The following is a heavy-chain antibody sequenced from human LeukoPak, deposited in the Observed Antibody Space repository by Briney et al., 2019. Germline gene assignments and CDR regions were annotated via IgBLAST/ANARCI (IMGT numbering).Heavy chain of an antibody. CDR2: ISSSGSTI. Sequence: TGGSLRLSCVASGFTFSSYSMNWVRQAPGKGLEWVSYISSSGSTIYYADSVKGRFTISRDNAKNSLYLQMNSLRAEDTAVYYCAREKRDDYVWGSYRYIDYWGQGTLVTVSS. CDR3: AREKRDDYVWGSYRYIDY. D-gene: IGHD3-16*02. V-gene: IGHV3-48*04. CDR1: GFTFSSYS. J-gene: IGHJ4*02.